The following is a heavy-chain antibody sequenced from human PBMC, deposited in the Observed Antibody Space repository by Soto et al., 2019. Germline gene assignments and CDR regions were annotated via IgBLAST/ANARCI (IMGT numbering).Heavy chain of an antibody. CDR2: ISSSGSTI. CDR1: GFTFSSYE. V-gene: IGHV3-48*03. J-gene: IGHJ5*02. Sequence: GGSLTLSCAASGFTFSSYEINWVRQAPGKGLEWVSYISSSGSTIYYADSVKGRFTISRDNAKNSLYLQMNSLRAEDTAVYYCARMVYSGYDYDSGWFDPWGQGTLVTVSS. CDR3: ARMVYSGYDYDSGWFDP. D-gene: IGHD5-12*01.